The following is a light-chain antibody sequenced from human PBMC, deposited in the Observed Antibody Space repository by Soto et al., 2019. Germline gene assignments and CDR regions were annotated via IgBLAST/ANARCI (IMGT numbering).Light chain of an antibody. CDR2: GAS. Sequence: EIVLTQSPGTLSLSSGERATLSCRASQSVSSSYLAWYQQKPGQAPRLLIYGASSRATGIPDRFSGSGSGTDFTLTISRLEPEDFAVYYCQQYGSSPPVTFGGGTKVEIK. CDR1: QSVSSSY. CDR3: QQYGSSPPVT. V-gene: IGKV3-20*01. J-gene: IGKJ4*01.